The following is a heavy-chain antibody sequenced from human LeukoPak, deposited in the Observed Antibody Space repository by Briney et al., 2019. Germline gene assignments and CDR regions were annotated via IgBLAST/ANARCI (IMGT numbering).Heavy chain of an antibody. V-gene: IGHV4-59*12. J-gene: IGHJ6*02. D-gene: IGHD3-10*01. CDR3: ARDNIPSYYYGSGGNMDV. CDR1: GGSISSYY. Sequence: SETLSLTCTVSGGSISSYYWSWIRQPSGKGLEWIGSIYYSGSTYYNPSLKSRVTISVDTSKNQFSLKLSSVTAADTAVYYCARDNIPSYYYGSGGNMDVWGQGTTVTVSS. CDR2: IYYSGST.